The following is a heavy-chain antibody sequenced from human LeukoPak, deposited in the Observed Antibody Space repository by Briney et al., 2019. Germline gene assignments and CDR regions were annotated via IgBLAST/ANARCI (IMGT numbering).Heavy chain of an antibody. D-gene: IGHD5-18*01. CDR1: EFTFSNYA. Sequence: PGGSLRLSCAASEFTFSNYAIHWVRQAPGKGLEWVTVISYDGSNTYYADSVKGRFTISRDNAKNSLYLQMSNLRAEDTAVYYCARGTQLWLPTNWFDPWGQGTLVTVSS. J-gene: IGHJ5*02. CDR3: ARGTQLWLPTNWFDP. V-gene: IGHV3-30*04. CDR2: ISYDGSNT.